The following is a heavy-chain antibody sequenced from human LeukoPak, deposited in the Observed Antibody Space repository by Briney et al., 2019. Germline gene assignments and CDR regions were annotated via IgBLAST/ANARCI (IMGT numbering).Heavy chain of an antibody. CDR1: GGSISSSSYY. V-gene: IGHV4-39*01. CDR2: IYYSGST. J-gene: IGHJ5*02. CDR3: ARSEREVGGHWFDP. Sequence: PSETLSLTCTVSGGSISSSSYYWGWIRQPPGKGLEWIGSIYYSGSTYYNPSLKSRVTISVDTSKNQFSLKLSSVTAADTAVYYCARSEREVGGHWFDPWGQGTLVTVSS. D-gene: IGHD2-15*01.